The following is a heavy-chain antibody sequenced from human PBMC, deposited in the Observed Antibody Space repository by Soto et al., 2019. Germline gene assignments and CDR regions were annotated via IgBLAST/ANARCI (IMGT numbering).Heavy chain of an antibody. Sequence: GGSLRLSCAASGFTFSSYSMNWVRQAPGKGLEWVSYISSSSSTIYYADSVKGRFTISRDNAKNSLYLQMNSLRDEDTAVYYCASMRGGYDSRGYDYWGQGTLVTVSS. J-gene: IGHJ4*02. D-gene: IGHD3-22*01. CDR3: ASMRGGYDSRGYDY. V-gene: IGHV3-48*02. CDR1: GFTFSSYS. CDR2: ISSSSSTI.